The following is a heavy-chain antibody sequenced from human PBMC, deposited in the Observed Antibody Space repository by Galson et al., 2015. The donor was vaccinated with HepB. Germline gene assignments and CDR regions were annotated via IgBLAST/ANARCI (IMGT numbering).Heavy chain of an antibody. CDR1: GGSISSSNW. Sequence: ETLSLTCAVSGGSISSSNWWSWVRQPPGKGLEWIGEIYHSGSTNYNPSLKSRVTISVDKSKNQFSLKLSSVTAADTAVYYCARDRHSSGWYAWFDPWGQGTLVTVSS. V-gene: IGHV4-4*02. D-gene: IGHD6-19*01. CDR3: ARDRHSSGWYAWFDP. CDR2: IYHSGST. J-gene: IGHJ5*02.